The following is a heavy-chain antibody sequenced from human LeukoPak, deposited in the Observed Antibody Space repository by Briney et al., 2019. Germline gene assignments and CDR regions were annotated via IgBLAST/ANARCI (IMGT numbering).Heavy chain of an antibody. D-gene: IGHD1-26*01. V-gene: IGHV3-9*01. J-gene: IGHJ4*02. Sequence: PGGSLRLSCAASGFTFDDYAMHWVRQAPGKGLEWVSGISWNSGSIGYADSVKGRFTISRDNAKNSLYLQMNGLRAEDTALYYCAKDRYSGSHSGLDWGQGTLVTVSS. CDR1: GFTFDDYA. CDR2: ISWNSGSI. CDR3: AKDRYSGSHSGLD.